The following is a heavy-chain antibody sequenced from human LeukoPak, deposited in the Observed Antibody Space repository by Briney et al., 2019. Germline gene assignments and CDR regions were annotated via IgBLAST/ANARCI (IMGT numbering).Heavy chain of an antibody. CDR3: AGGSGYPTYYFDY. D-gene: IGHD5-12*01. J-gene: IGHJ4*02. CDR1: GFTFSSYG. V-gene: IGHV3-33*01. CDR2: IWYDGSNK. Sequence: GGSLRLSCAASGFTFSSYGMHWVRQAPGKGLEWVAVIWYDGSNKYYADSVKGRFTISRDNSKNTLYLQMNSLRAEDTAVYYCAGGSGYPTYYFDYWGQGTLVTVSS.